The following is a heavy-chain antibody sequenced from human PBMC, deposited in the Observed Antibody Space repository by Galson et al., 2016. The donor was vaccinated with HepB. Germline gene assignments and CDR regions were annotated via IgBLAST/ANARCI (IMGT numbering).Heavy chain of an antibody. CDR3: ARSTGYYYDSRAYSD. CDR2: LIPIFGTT. D-gene: IGHD3-22*01. V-gene: IGHV1-69*13. Sequence: SVKVSCKASGGTLSSDSISWVRQAPGQGLEWVGGLIPIFGTTNYAQRFQGRVTITADESTSTAYMELSNLRSEDTAVYYCARSTGYYYDSRAYSDWGQGTLVTVSS. CDR1: GGTLSSDS. J-gene: IGHJ4*02.